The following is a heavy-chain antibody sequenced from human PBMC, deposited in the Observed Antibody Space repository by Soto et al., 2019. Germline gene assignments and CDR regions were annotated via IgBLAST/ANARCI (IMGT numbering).Heavy chain of an antibody. Sequence: PGGSLRLSCAASGFTFSSHAMSWVRQAPGKGLEWVSAISGSGDSTYYADSVKGRFTVSRDNSKNTLYLQMNSLRAEDTAVYYCAKGTYGDYIYPKYFQHWGQGTLVTVSS. V-gene: IGHV3-23*01. J-gene: IGHJ1*01. D-gene: IGHD4-17*01. CDR2: ISGSGDST. CDR3: AKGTYGDYIYPKYFQH. CDR1: GFTFSSHA.